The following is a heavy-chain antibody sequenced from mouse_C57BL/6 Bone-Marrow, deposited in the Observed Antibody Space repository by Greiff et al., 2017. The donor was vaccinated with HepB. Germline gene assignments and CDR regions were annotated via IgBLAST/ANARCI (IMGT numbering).Heavy chain of an antibody. CDR2: IYPRSGNT. Sequence: QVQLKESGAELARPGASVKLSCKASGYTFTSYGISWVKQRTGQGLEWIGEIYPRSGNTYYNEKFKGKATLTADKSSSTAYMELRSLTSEDSAVYFCARSGTGTPGDYWGQGTTLTVSS. D-gene: IGHD4-1*01. V-gene: IGHV1-81*01. CDR3: ARSGTGTPGDY. J-gene: IGHJ2*01. CDR1: GYTFTSYG.